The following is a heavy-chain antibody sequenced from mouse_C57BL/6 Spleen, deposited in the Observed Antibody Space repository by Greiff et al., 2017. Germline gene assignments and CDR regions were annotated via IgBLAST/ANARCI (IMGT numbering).Heavy chain of an antibody. CDR1: GFTFSDYG. Sequence: DVMLVESGGGLVKPGGSLKLSCAASGFTFSDYGMHWVRQAPEKGLEWVAYISSGSSTIYYADTVKGRFTISRDNAKNTLFLQMTSLRSEDTAMYYCAKTGMGYCDYWGQGTTLTVSS. CDR3: AKTGMGYCDY. J-gene: IGHJ2*01. D-gene: IGHD4-1*01. V-gene: IGHV5-17*01. CDR2: ISSGSSTI.